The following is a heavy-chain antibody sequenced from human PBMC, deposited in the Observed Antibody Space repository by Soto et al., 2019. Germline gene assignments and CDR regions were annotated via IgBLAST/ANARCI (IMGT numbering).Heavy chain of an antibody. D-gene: IGHD2-2*01. CDR2: IYYSGST. CDR3: ARTYCSSASCYGLYYFGMDV. Sequence: SETLSLTCTVSSGSVSSHSYYWSWIRQPPGKGLEWIGYIYYSGSTYYNPSLKSQVTISVDTAKNQFSLKLRSVTAADTAVYYCARTYCSSASCYGLYYFGMDVWGQGTTVTVS. J-gene: IGHJ6*02. V-gene: IGHV4-61*01. CDR1: SGSVSSHSYY.